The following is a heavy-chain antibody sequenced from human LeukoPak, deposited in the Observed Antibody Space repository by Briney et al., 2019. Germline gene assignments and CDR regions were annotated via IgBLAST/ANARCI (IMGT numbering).Heavy chain of an antibody. CDR1: GFTFSSSS. D-gene: IGHD3-22*01. CDR2: ISSSSSYI. J-gene: IGHJ4*02. Sequence: GGSLKLSCGVSGFTFSSSSMNWVRQAPGKGLEWVSSISSSSSYIYYADSVKGRFTISRDNAKNSLYLQMDSLRAEDTAVYYCARDYYKNFDYWGQGTLVTVSS. V-gene: IGHV3-21*01. CDR3: ARDYYKNFDY.